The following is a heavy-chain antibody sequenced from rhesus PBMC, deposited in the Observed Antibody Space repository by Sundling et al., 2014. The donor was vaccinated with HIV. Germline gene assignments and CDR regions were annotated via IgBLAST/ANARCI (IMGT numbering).Heavy chain of an antibody. CDR1: GFTFSSYG. CDR2: ISSGGGSI. CDR3: ANSRWLANFDY. Sequence: EVQLVESGGGLVQPGGSLRLSCAASGFTFSSYGMYWVRQAPGKGLEWISAISSGGGSIYYADSVKGRFTISRDNSKNTLSLQMNSLRAEDTAVYYCANSRWLANFDYWGQGVLVTVSS. J-gene: IGHJ4*01. D-gene: IGHD6-37*01. V-gene: IGHV3S42*01.